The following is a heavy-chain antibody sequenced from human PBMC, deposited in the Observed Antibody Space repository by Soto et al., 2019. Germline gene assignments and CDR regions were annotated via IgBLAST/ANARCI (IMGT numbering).Heavy chain of an antibody. V-gene: IGHV3-30-3*01. CDR2: ISYDGSNK. CDR3: AGVESLYYDYVWGTTDYYGMDV. D-gene: IGHD3-16*01. J-gene: IGHJ6*02. Sequence: GGSLRLSCAASGFTFSSYAMHWVRQAPGKGLEWVAVISYDGSNKYYADSVKGRFTISRDNSKNTLYLQMNSLRAEDTAVYYCAGVESLYYDYVWGTTDYYGMDVWGQGTTVTVSS. CDR1: GFTFSSYA.